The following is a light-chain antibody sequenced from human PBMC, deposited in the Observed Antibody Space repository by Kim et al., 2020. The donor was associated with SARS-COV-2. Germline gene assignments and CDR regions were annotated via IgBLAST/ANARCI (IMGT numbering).Light chain of an antibody. CDR2: ATN. CDR1: NSNIGAGYD. CDR3: ESYDSSLSAMF. Sequence: QSVLTQPPSVSGAPGLRVTISCTGSNSNIGAGYDVHCYQQVPGTAPKLLISATNSRPSGVPDRFAGSKSGTSASLAITGLQAEDEADYYCESYDSSLSAMFFGGGTQLTVL. V-gene: IGLV1-40*01. J-gene: IGLJ2*01.